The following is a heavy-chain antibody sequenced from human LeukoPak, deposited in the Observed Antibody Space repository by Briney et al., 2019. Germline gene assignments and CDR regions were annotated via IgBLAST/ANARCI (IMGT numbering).Heavy chain of an antibody. D-gene: IGHD2-2*01. V-gene: IGHV1-18*01. J-gene: IGHJ4*02. CDR3: ARDRDLYCSSTSCYGVVVGGDY. CDR2: ISAYNGNT. Sequence: ASVKVSCKASGYTFTSYGISWVRQAPGQGLEWMGWISAYNGNTNYAQKLQGRVTMTTDTSTSTAYMELRSLRSDDTAVYYCARDRDLYCSSTSCYGVVVGGDYWGQGTLVTVSS. CDR1: GYTFTSYG.